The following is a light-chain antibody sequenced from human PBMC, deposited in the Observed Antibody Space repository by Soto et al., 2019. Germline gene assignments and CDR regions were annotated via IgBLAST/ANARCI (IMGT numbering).Light chain of an antibody. CDR3: QQRSNWPRT. CDR1: QGVGNY. CDR2: DAS. J-gene: IGKJ1*01. Sequence: EIVLTQSPATLSLSPGERATVSCRASQGVGNYLAWYQQKPGQAPSLLIYDASNRATGIPARFSGSGSGTDFTLTISSLEPEDFAVYYCQQRSNWPRTFGQGTKVEIK. V-gene: IGKV3-11*01.